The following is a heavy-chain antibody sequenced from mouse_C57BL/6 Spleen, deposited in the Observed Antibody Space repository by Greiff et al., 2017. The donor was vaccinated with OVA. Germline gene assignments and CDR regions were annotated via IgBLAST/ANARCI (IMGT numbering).Heavy chain of an antibody. V-gene: IGHV1-15*01. CDR3: TRGGFPWYFDV. CDR2: IDPETGGT. J-gene: IGHJ1*03. Sequence: QVQLQQSGAELVRPGASVTLSCKASGYTFTDYEMHWVKQTPVHGLEWIGAIDPETGGTAYNQKFKGKAILTAYKSSSTAYMELRSLTSEDSAVYYCTRGGFPWYFDVWGTGTTVTVSS. CDR1: GYTFTDYE.